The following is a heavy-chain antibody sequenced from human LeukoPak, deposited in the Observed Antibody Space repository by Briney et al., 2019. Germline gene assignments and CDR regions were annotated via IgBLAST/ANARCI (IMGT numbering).Heavy chain of an antibody. CDR3: ARVRRDGYEENGN. CDR1: GFTFSSYS. V-gene: IGHV3-21*01. J-gene: IGHJ4*02. Sequence: GGSLRLSCAASGFTFSSYSMNWVRQAPGKGLEWVSSISSSSSYIYYADSVKGRFTISRDNAKNSLYLQMNSLRAEDTAVYYCARVRRDGYEENGNWGQGTLVTVSS. D-gene: IGHD5-24*01. CDR2: ISSSSSYI.